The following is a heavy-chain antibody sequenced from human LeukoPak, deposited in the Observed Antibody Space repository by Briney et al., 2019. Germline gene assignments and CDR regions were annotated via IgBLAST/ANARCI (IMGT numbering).Heavy chain of an antibody. CDR3: ADWDYVHY. V-gene: IGHV3-23*01. CDR2: IRENGGST. Sequence: GGSLRLSCGVSGLTFRNYGMSRVRQPPGKGLEWVAFIRENGGSTSYADSVKGRFTISRDNSRNTLYLELSALRAEDTAVYYCADWDYVHYWGQGTLVTVSS. D-gene: IGHD3-10*02. J-gene: IGHJ4*02. CDR1: GLTFRNYG.